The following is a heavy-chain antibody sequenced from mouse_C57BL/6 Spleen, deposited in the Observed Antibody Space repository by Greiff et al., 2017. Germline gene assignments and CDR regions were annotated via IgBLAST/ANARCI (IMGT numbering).Heavy chain of an antibody. D-gene: IGHD2-5*01. Sequence: QVQLQQPGAELVKPGASVKLSCKASGYTFTSYWMHWVKQRPGQGLEWIGMIHPNSGSTNYNEKFKSKATLTVDKSSSTAYMQLSSLTSEDSAVYYCARRGSNHYAMDYWGQGTSVTVSS. CDR2: IHPNSGST. V-gene: IGHV1-64*01. CDR3: ARRGSNHYAMDY. J-gene: IGHJ4*01. CDR1: GYTFTSYW.